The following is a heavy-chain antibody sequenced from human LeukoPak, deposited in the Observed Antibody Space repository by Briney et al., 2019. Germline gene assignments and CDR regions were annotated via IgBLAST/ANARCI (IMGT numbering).Heavy chain of an antibody. D-gene: IGHD2-21*02. CDR2: IWYDGSNE. V-gene: IGHV3-33*01. Sequence: GGSLRLSCAASGFTFSSYGMHWVRQAPGKGLEWVAVIWYDGSNEYYADSVKGRFTISRDNSKNTLYLQMNSLRAEDTAVYYCARDGCGGDCYLADYWGQGTLVTVSS. J-gene: IGHJ4*02. CDR1: GFTFSSYG. CDR3: ARDGCGGDCYLADY.